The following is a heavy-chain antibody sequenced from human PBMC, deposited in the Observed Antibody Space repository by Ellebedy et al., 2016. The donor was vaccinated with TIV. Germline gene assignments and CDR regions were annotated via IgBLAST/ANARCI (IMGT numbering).Heavy chain of an antibody. D-gene: IGHD2-2*01. Sequence: GESLKISCAASGFTFGNYAMSWICPAPGKELEWVSYISSSGGTIYYADSVKGRFTISRDNAKNSLYLQMKSLRAGDTAVYYCARDTRFIDQQHNWFDPWGQGTLVTVSS. J-gene: IGHJ5*02. V-gene: IGHV3-11*01. CDR2: ISSSGGTI. CDR1: GFTFGNYA. CDR3: ARDTRFIDQQHNWFDP.